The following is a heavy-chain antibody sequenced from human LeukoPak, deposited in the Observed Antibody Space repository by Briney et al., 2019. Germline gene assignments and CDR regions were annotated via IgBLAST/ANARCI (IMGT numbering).Heavy chain of an antibody. CDR3: ARLIDYGGFYFYYYMDV. D-gene: IGHD4-17*01. V-gene: IGHV4-39*02. CDR2: FDSSGTS. Sequence: PSETLSLTCTVSGGSISTTNSYWGWLRQPPGKGREWIGHFDSSGTSHYNPSLSSRVTMTVDPSKSHFSLKLTSMTAADAALYYCARLIDYGGFYFYYYMDVWGKGTTVGVSS. J-gene: IGHJ6*03. CDR1: GGSISTTNSY.